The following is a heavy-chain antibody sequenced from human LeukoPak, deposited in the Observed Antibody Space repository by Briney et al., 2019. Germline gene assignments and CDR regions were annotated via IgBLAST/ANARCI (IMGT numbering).Heavy chain of an antibody. J-gene: IGHJ4*02. CDR3: ARFSGYCSSTSCTPGD. CDR1: GFTFSSYS. V-gene: IGHV3-21*01. CDR2: LSSSSSYI. D-gene: IGHD2-2*01. Sequence: GGSLRLSCAASGFTFSSYSMNWVRQAPGEGLEWGSSLSSSSSYIYYADSVKGRFTISRDNAKNSLYLQMNSLRAEDTAVYYCARFSGYCSSTSCTPGDWGQGTLVTVSS.